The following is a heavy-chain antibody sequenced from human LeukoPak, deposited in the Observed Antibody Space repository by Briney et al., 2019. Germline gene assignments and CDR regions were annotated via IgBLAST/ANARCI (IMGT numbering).Heavy chain of an antibody. Sequence: SETLSLTCAVYGGSFRGYFWSWIRQPPGEGLEWFGEINRSGGTTYNPSLKSRVTISVDTSKNQFSLKLSSVTAADTAVYYCATDLWFGELLSVYWGQGTLVTVSS. CDR1: GGSFRGYF. CDR3: ATDLWFGELLSVY. D-gene: IGHD3-10*01. V-gene: IGHV4-34*01. CDR2: INRSGGT. J-gene: IGHJ4*02.